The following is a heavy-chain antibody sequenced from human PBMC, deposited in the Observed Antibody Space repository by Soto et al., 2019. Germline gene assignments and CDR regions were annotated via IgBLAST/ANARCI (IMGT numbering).Heavy chain of an antibody. CDR1: GGSLSSDY. CDR3: ASAPNTYYFDY. Sequence: SETVSLTCSVSGGSLSSDYWSWIRQSPERGLEWIGYMSSSGNTNYNPSLKSRVTISVDMSNNQFSLKVNSVTAADTAVYYCASAPNTYYFDYWSQGALVTVSS. J-gene: IGHJ4*02. CDR2: MSSSGNT. V-gene: IGHV4-59*01.